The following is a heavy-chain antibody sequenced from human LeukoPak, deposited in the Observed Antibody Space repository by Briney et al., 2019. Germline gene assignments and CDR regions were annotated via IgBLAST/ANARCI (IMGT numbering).Heavy chain of an antibody. CDR3: ARAPLSGAPYYYYYYMDV. D-gene: IGHD2/OR15-2a*01. CDR2: INHSGST. CDR1: GGSFSGYY. Sequence: SETLSLTCAVYGGSFSGYYWSWIRQPPGKGLEWIGEINHSGSTNYNPSLKSRVTISVDTSKNQFSLKLSSVTDADTAVYYCARAPLSGAPYYYYYYMDVWGKGTTVTVSS. V-gene: IGHV4-34*01. J-gene: IGHJ6*03.